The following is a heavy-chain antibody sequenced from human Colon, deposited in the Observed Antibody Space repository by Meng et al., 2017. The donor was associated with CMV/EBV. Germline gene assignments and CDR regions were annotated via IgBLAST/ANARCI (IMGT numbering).Heavy chain of an antibody. V-gene: IGHV1-2*02. CDR3: ARDMRGCDTPSCYTGGQYGMDV. D-gene: IGHD2-2*02. Sequence: ASVKVSCKASGYTFSDFFVHWVRQAPGRGLEWMGWIHPNSGGTNYAQNFKGRVTMTRDTSISTVYMEVSSLRSDDTAMYWCARDMRGCDTPSCYTGGQYGMDVWGQGTTVTVSS. CDR1: GYTFSDFF. CDR2: IHPNSGGT. J-gene: IGHJ6*02.